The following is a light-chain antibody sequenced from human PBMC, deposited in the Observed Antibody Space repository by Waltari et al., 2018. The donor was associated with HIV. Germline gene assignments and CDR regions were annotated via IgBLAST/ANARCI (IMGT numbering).Light chain of an antibody. Sequence: EIALTQSPGTLSLSPGERATLSCRASQTISSTYLAWYQQKTGQDPRLLIYGASSRATGIPDRFSGSGSGTDFTLTISSLEPEDCAVYYCQQYIGSPRTFGQGTKVELK. CDR2: GAS. CDR3: QQYIGSPRT. CDR1: QTISSTY. V-gene: IGKV3-20*01. J-gene: IGKJ1*01.